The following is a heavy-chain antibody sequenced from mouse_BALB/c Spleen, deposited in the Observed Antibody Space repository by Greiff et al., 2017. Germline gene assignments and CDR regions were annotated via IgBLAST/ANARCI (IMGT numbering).Heavy chain of an antibody. Sequence: EVQGVESGGGLVKPGGSLKLSCAASGFTFSDYYMYWVRQTPEKRLEWVATISDGGSYTYYPDSVKGRFTISRDNAKNNLYLQMSSLKSEDTAMYYCAREGNYGFYAMDYWGQGTSVTVSS. J-gene: IGHJ4*01. CDR3: AREGNYGFYAMDY. V-gene: IGHV5-4*02. CDR1: GFTFSDYY. D-gene: IGHD2-1*01. CDR2: ISDGGSYT.